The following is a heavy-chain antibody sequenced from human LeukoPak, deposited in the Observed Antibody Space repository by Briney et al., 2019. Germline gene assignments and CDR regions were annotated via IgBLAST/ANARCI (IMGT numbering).Heavy chain of an antibody. CDR2: ISYDGSNK. J-gene: IGHJ4*02. D-gene: IGHD7-27*01. CDR1: GFTFSSYA. Sequence: GGSLRLSCAASGFTFSSYAMHWVRQAPGKGLEWVAVISYDGSNKYYADSVKGRFTISRDNSKNTLYLQMNSLRAEDTAVYYCATDFNWAWNYWGQGTLVTVSS. CDR3: ATDFNWAWNY. V-gene: IGHV3-30*04.